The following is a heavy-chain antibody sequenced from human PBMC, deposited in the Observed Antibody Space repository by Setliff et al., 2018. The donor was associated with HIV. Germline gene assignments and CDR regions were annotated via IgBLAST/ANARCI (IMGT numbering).Heavy chain of an antibody. CDR2: IYYSGST. Sequence: SETLSLTCTVSGGSIRATSYYWGWIRQPPGKGLEWIGSIYYSGSTKYNPSLKSRVTISLDMSKNQFSLKLNSVTAADTATYYCARGGNSSSWYLYYFDYWGQGTLVTSPQ. CDR1: GGSIRATSYY. V-gene: IGHV4-39*01. J-gene: IGHJ4*02. D-gene: IGHD6-13*01. CDR3: ARGGNSSSWYLYYFDY.